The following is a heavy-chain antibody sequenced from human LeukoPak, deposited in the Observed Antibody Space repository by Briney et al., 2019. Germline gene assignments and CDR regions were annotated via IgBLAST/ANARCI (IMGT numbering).Heavy chain of an antibody. D-gene: IGHD4-17*01. V-gene: IGHV4-39*07. J-gene: IGHJ4*02. Sequence: PSETLSLTCTVSGGSISSSSYYWGWIRRPPGKGLEWIGSIYYSGSTNYNPSLKSRVTISLDKSKNQFSLKLYSVTAADTAVYYCARASHDYGDYSHFDYWGQGTLVTVSS. CDR2: IYYSGST. CDR1: GGSISSSSYY. CDR3: ARASHDYGDYSHFDY.